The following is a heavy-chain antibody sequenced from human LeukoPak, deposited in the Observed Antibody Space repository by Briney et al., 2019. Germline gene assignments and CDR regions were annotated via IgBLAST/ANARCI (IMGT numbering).Heavy chain of an antibody. CDR2: ISTYTGNT. V-gene: IGHV1-18*01. D-gene: IGHD2-2*01. CDR1: GYIFAIYD. CDR3: ARDCSSTNCDQPFDF. J-gene: IGHJ4*02. Sequence: ASVKVSCKTSGYIFAIYDISWGRQAPGQGLEWMGWISTYTGNTEYAQKFKGRVTMTTDTSTNTAYMDLRSLTPDDTAVYFCARDCSSTNCDQPFDFWGQGTLVTVSS.